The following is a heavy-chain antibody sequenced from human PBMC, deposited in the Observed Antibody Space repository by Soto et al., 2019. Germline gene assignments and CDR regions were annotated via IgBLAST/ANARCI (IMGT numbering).Heavy chain of an antibody. CDR3: AREVLQEWDLGHVYYYGMDV. Sequence: HPGGSLRLSCAASGFTFSSYSMNWVRQAPGKGLEWVSYISSSSSTIYYADSVKGRFTISRDNAKNSLYLQMNSLRDEDTAVYYCAREVLQEWDLGHVYYYGMDVWGQGTTVTVSS. CDR2: ISSSSSTI. CDR1: GFTFSSYS. D-gene: IGHD1-26*01. V-gene: IGHV3-48*02. J-gene: IGHJ6*02.